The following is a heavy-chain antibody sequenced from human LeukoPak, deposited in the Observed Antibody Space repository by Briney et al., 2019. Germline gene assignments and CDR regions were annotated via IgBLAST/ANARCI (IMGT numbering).Heavy chain of an antibody. D-gene: IGHD4-23*01. J-gene: IGHJ5*02. Sequence: SETLSLTCAVYGGSFSGYYWSWIRQPPGKGLEWIGEINHSGSTNYNPSLKSRVTISVDTSKNQFSLKLSSVTAADTAVYYCARATGSSYGGNSLSISPWGQGTLVTVSS. V-gene: IGHV4-34*01. CDR2: INHSGST. CDR3: ARATGSSYGGNSLSISP. CDR1: GGSFSGYY.